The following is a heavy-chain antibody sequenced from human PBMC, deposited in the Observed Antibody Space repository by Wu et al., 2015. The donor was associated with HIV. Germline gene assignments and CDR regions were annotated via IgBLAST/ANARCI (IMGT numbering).Heavy chain of an antibody. V-gene: IGHV1-46*01. D-gene: IGHD4-11*01. Sequence: QVQLVQSGAEVKKPGASVKVSCKTSGHSFSIYYMHWVRQAPGQGLEWMGIINPSGDSTTYAQKFQGRVILTRDTSTSTAYMELRSLRSDDTAVYYCARGAYSNSAYFDYWGQGTLVTVSS. CDR2: INPSGDST. CDR3: ARGAYSNSAYFDY. CDR1: GHSFSIYY. J-gene: IGHJ4*02.